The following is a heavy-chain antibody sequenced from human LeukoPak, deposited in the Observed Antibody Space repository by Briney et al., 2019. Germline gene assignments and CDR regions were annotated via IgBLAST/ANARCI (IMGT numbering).Heavy chain of an antibody. Sequence: GGSLRLSCAASGFTFSSYAMHWVRQAPGKGLEWVAVISYDGSNKYYADSVKGRFTISRDNSKNTLYLQMNSLRAEDTAVYYCAKPEMYPLYWGQGTLVTVSS. V-gene: IGHV3-30-3*02. CDR2: ISYDGSNK. CDR3: AKPEMYPLY. D-gene: IGHD2-2*01. CDR1: GFTFSSYA. J-gene: IGHJ4*02.